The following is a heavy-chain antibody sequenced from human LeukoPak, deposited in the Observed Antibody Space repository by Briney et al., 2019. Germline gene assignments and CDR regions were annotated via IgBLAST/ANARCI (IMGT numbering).Heavy chain of an antibody. CDR3: ARFLRVAINALEI. CDR1: GDSISDYY. D-gene: IGHD3-10*01. J-gene: IGHJ3*02. Sequence: PSETLSLTCTISGDSISDYYWSWIRQPPGKGLEWGAYMSYNDGATFNPSLKSRVPMSLDTSRNQVSLTLNHVTAAVPGGYYFARFLRVAINALEIWGQGKMFTVSS. V-gene: IGHV4-59*12. CDR2: MSYNDGA.